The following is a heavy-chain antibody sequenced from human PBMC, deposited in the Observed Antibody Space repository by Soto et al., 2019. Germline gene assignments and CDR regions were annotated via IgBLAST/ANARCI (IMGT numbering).Heavy chain of an antibody. D-gene: IGHD3-10*01. V-gene: IGHV4-59*01. CDR1: GGSISFYY. J-gene: IGHJ4*02. Sequence: SETLSLTCPVSGGSISFYYWSWIRQSPGKGLEWIGHIYYSGSTYYNPSLESRVTISLDTSKNQFSLKLSSVTAADTAVYYCARDLTMDRGVIGYWGQGTLVTVSS. CDR3: ARDLTMDRGVIGY. CDR2: IYYSGST.